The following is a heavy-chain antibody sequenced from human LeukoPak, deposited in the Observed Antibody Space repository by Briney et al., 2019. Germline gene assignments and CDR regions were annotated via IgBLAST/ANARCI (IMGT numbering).Heavy chain of an antibody. CDR3: ARGLHKGATVY. J-gene: IGHJ4*02. V-gene: IGHV3-11*01. D-gene: IGHD1-26*01. CDR1: GFTFNDYY. Sequence: GGSLRLSCAASGFTFNDYYMSWIRQAPGKGLEWVSYISSSGTTIYYADSVKGRFTISRDNAKNSLYLQMNSLRAEDTAVYYCARGLHKGATVYWGQGTLVTVSS. CDR2: ISSSGTTI.